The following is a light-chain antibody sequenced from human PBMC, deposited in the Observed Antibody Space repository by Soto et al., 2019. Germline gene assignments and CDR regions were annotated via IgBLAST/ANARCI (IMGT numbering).Light chain of an antibody. CDR1: QSVSSY. J-gene: IGKJ1*01. CDR3: QQYGSSGT. V-gene: IGKV3-20*01. Sequence: EIVLTQSPATLSLSPGERATLSCRASQSVSSYLVWYQQKPGQAPRLLIYDASNRATGIPDRFSGSGSGTDFTLTISRLEPEDFAVYYCQQYGSSGTFGQGTKVDI. CDR2: DAS.